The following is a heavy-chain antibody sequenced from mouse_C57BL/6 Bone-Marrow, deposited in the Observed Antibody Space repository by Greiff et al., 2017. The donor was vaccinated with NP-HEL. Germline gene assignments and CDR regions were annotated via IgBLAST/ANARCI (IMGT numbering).Heavy chain of an antibody. CDR2: IYPGDGDT. Sequence: QVQLKESGPELVKPGASVKISCKASGYAFSSSWMNWVKQRPGKGLEWIGRIYPGDGDTNYNGKFKGKATLTADKSSSTAYMQLSSLTSEDSAVYFCARSYHYYGSSYFDYWGQGTTLTVSS. CDR3: ARSYHYYGSSYFDY. CDR1: GYAFSSSW. V-gene: IGHV1-82*01. J-gene: IGHJ2*01. D-gene: IGHD1-1*01.